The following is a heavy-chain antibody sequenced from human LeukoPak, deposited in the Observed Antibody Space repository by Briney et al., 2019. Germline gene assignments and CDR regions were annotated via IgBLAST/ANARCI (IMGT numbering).Heavy chain of an antibody. CDR3: ARVYCSSTSCYTPYYFDY. CDR1: GGSISSYY. D-gene: IGHD2-2*02. J-gene: IGHJ4*02. V-gene: IGHV4-59*01. CDR2: IYYSGST. Sequence: SETLSLTCTVSGGSISSYYWSWIPQPPGKGLEWIGNIYYSGSTNYNPSLKSRVTISVDTSKNQFSLKLSSVTAADTAVYYCARVYCSSTSCYTPYYFDYWGQGTLVTVSS.